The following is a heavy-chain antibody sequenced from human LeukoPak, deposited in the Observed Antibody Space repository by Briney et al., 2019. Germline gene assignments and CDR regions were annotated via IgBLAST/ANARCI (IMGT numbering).Heavy chain of an antibody. CDR2: IIPIFGTA. V-gene: IGHV1-69*13. J-gene: IGHJ5*02. CDR3: ARDVGYCSSTSCYPFDP. Sequence: SVKVSCKASGGTFSSYAISWVRQAPGQGLEWVGGIIPIFGTANYAQKFQGRVTITADESTSTAYMELSSLRSEDTAVYYCARDVGYCSSTSCYPFDPWGQGTLVTVSS. CDR1: GGTFSSYA. D-gene: IGHD2-2*01.